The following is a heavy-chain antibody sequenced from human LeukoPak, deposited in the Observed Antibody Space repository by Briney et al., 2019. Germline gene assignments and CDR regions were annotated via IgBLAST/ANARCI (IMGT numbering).Heavy chain of an antibody. CDR2: IYYSGST. D-gene: IGHD2-2*01. CDR1: GGSVSSGSYY. CDR3: AREAVVVPPFGFDP. V-gene: IGHV4-61*01. Sequence: PSETLSLTCTVSGGSVSSGSYYWSWIRQPPGKGLEWIGYIYYSGSTNYNPSLKSRVIISVDTSKNQFSLKLSSVTAADTAVYYCAREAVVVPPFGFDPWGQGTLVTVSS. J-gene: IGHJ5*02.